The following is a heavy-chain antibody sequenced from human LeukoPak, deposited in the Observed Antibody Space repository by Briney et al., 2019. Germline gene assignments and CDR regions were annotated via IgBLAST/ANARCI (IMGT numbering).Heavy chain of an antibody. CDR3: AKGAPGGIWPSQQIYFQH. D-gene: IGHD3-16*01. CDR2: IYYSGST. Sequence: SETLSLTCTVSGGSISSSSYYWGWIRQPPGKGLEWIGSIYYSGSTYYNPSLKSRVTISVDTSKNQFSLKLSSVTAADTAIYYCAKGAPGGIWPSQQIYFQHWGQGTLVTVSS. J-gene: IGHJ1*01. V-gene: IGHV4-39*07. CDR1: GGSISSSSYY.